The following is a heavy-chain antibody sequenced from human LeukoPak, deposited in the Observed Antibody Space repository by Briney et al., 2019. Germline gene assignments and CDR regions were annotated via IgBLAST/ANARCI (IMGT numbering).Heavy chain of an antibody. CDR1: GFTFSDYY. D-gene: IGHD3-22*01. CDR2: ISTSGTTI. V-gene: IGHV3-11*01. J-gene: IGHJ3*02. CDR3: AKDRRPTYCSDTSGYYFRDAFNI. Sequence: GGSLRLSCLASGFTFSDYYMNWIRYTPGKGLEWISYISTSGTTISYADSVKGRFTIFRDNSKNTLYLQMNSLRAEDTAVYYYAKDRRPTYCSDTSGYYFRDAFNIWGQGTMVTVSS.